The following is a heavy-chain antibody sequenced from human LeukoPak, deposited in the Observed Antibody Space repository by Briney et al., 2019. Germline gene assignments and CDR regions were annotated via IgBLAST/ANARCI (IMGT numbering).Heavy chain of an antibody. CDR2: IYYDGTT. Sequence: SETLSLTCTVSGGSISSTRYYWGWLHQPPGRGVEWIASIYYDGTTYHNPSFRSRVTMSLATSGRHFSLKVSSVTAADTAVYYCARHEWGLGYTGGWSLGSVDYWAQGTLVTVSS. D-gene: IGHD6-19*01. J-gene: IGHJ4*02. CDR3: ARHEWGLGYTGGWSLGSVDY. V-gene: IGHV4-39*01. CDR1: GGSISSTRYY.